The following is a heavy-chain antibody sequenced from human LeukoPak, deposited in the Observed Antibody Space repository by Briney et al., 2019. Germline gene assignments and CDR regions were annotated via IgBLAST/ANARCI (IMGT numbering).Heavy chain of an antibody. Sequence: SETLSLTCTVSGGSISSGGYYWRWIRQHPGKGLEWIGYIYYSGSTYYNPSLKSRFTISVDTSKNQFSLKLSSVTAADTAVYYCARDSVFGVASYGMDVWGQGTTVTVSS. CDR2: IYYSGST. D-gene: IGHD3-3*01. CDR1: GGSISSGGYY. J-gene: IGHJ6*02. V-gene: IGHV4-31*03. CDR3: ARDSVFGVASYGMDV.